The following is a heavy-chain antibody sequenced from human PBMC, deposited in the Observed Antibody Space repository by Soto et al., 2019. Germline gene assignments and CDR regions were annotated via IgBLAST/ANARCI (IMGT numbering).Heavy chain of an antibody. D-gene: IGHD1-26*01. J-gene: IGHJ6*02. CDR2: IWHDGNNK. V-gene: IGHV3-33*01. CDR3: ASDLVGASDSYGLDV. CDR1: GFTFSNYG. Sequence: QVQLVESGGGVVQPGRSLRLSCAASGFTFSNYGMHWVRQAPGTGLEWVAIIWHDGNNKYYADSVRGRFIISRDNAKNRLYMQMISLRAADTAVYYCASDLVGASDSYGLDVWGQGTPVTVSS.